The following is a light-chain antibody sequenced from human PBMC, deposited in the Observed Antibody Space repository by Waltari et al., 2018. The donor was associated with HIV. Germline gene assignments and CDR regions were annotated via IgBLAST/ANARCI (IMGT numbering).Light chain of an antibody. CDR3: AAWDDSLSGV. J-gene: IGLJ2*01. V-gene: IGLV1-47*01. Sequence: QSVLTQPPSASGTPGQRVTLSSSGGSSNIGNNHVSWYQQFPGTAPKLLIYRNNQRPSGVPDRFSGSKSGTSASLVISGLRSEDEADYYCAAWDDSLSGVFGGGTKVTVL. CDR1: SSNIGNNH. CDR2: RNN.